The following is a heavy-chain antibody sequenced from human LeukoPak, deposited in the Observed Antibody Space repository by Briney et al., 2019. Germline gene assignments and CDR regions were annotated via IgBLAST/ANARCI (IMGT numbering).Heavy chain of an antibody. J-gene: IGHJ4*02. CDR1: GHTFTGYY. Sequence: ASVKVSCKASGHTFTGYYMHWVRQAPGQGLEWMGRINPNSGGTIYAQKFQGRVTMTRDTSISTGYMELSRLRSDDTAIYYCARDFAGYYFDYWGQGTLVTVSS. CDR3: ARDFAGYYFDY. D-gene: IGHD3-9*01. V-gene: IGHV1-2*06. CDR2: INPNSGGT.